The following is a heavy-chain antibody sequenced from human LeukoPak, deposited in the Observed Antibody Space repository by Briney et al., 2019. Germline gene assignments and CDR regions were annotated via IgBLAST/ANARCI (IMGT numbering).Heavy chain of an antibody. V-gene: IGHV3-30-3*01. CDR3: AREEDYVWTD. Sequence: GGSLRLSCAASGFTFSNYAMHWVRQAPGKGPEWVAVISYDGSTNYYADSVRGRFTISRDNSKNTLYLQMDSLRTEDTAVYYCAREEDYVWTDWGQGILVTVSS. J-gene: IGHJ4*02. D-gene: IGHD3-16*01. CDR2: ISYDGSTN. CDR1: GFTFSNYA.